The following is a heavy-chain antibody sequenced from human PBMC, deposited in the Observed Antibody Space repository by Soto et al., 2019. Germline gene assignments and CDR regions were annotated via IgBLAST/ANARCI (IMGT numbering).Heavy chain of an antibody. Sequence: PSETLSLTCTVSGGSISSYYWSWIRQPPGKGLEWIGYIYYSGSTNYNPSLKSRVTISVDTSKNQFSLKLSSVTAADTAVYYCASTPFYDFWSGYHDYYYYYYMDVWGKGTTVTVSS. CDR1: GGSISSYY. CDR2: IYYSGST. D-gene: IGHD3-3*01. V-gene: IGHV4-59*08. CDR3: ASTPFYDFWSGYHDYYYYYYMDV. J-gene: IGHJ6*03.